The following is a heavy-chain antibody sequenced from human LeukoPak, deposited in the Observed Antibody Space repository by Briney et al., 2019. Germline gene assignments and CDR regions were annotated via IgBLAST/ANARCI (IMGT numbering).Heavy chain of an antibody. J-gene: IGHJ4*02. Sequence: RLWGSLRLSCAASGFTFSSYGIHWVRQAPGKGLEWVSGINWNGGSTDSTDSVKGRFTISRDNAKNSLYLQMNSLRVEDTAVYYCARDARSPGSNQDCWGQGTLVTVSS. CDR2: INWNGGST. CDR1: GFTFSSYG. CDR3: ARDARSPGSNQDC. V-gene: IGHV3-20*04. D-gene: IGHD1-26*01.